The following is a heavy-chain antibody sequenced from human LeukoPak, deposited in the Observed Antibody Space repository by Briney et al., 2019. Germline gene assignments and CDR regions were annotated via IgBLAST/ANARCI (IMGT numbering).Heavy chain of an antibody. V-gene: IGHV4-34*01. J-gene: IGHJ5*02. CDR3: ASKSLSVTTLTTGWFDP. CDR2: VNHSGST. Sequence: SETLSLTCAVYGGSFSGYYWSWIRQPPGQGLEWIGEVNHSGSTNYNPSLKSRVTISVDTSKNQFSLKLSSVTAADTAVYYCASKSLSVTTLTTGWFDPWGQGTLVTVSS. CDR1: GGSFSGYY. D-gene: IGHD4-17*01.